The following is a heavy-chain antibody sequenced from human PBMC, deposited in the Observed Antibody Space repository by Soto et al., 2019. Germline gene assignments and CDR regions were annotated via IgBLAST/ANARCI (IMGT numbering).Heavy chain of an antibody. CDR1: GFTFDDFA. J-gene: IGHJ4*02. CDR3: AKYISPYYDASGNYPAYFDY. V-gene: IGHV3-9*01. D-gene: IGHD3-10*01. CDR2: ISWNSGSI. Sequence: EVQLVESGGGLVQPGRSLRLSCAASGFTFDDFAMHWVRQPPGKGLEWVSGISWNSGSIGYADSVKGRFTISRDNAKNSLYLQLNSLRAENTAFYYCAKYISPYYDASGNYPAYFDYWGQGTLVTVSS.